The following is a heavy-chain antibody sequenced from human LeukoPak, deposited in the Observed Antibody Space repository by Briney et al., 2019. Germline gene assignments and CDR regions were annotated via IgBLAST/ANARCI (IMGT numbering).Heavy chain of an antibody. Sequence: PGRSLRLSCAASGFTFSIYGMHWVRQAPGKGLEWVAVIWFDGSNKYDGSNKYYADSVKGRYTTSRDDSKNTLYLQMNSLRAEDTAVYYCARDAEGWYYFDYWGQGTLVTVSS. CDR1: GFTFSIYG. V-gene: IGHV3-33*01. CDR3: ARDAEGWYYFDY. J-gene: IGHJ4*02. CDR2: IWFDGSNKYDGSNK. D-gene: IGHD6-19*01.